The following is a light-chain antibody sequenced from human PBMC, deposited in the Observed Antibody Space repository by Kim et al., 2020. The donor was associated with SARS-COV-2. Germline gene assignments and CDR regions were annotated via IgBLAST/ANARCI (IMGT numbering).Light chain of an antibody. CDR3: QQLGT. Sequence: LTWGPRERAHLSCRASQGVSTSYLAWYQQKPGQAPRLLIYGASSRATGIPDRFSGSGSGTDFTLTISRLEPEDFAVYYCQQLGTFGQGTKLEI. CDR2: GAS. V-gene: IGKV3-20*01. J-gene: IGKJ2*01. CDR1: QGVSTSY.